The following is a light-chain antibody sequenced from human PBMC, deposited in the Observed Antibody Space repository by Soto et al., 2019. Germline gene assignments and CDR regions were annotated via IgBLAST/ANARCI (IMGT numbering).Light chain of an antibody. V-gene: IGKV1-5*03. J-gene: IGKJ1*01. Sequence: DIQMTQSPSTLSASVGDRVTITCRASQSISSWLAWYQQKPGKAPKLLIYKASSLESGVPSRFSGSGSGTESTLTISSRQPDDFATYYCQQDNSYSWTFGQGTKVEIK. CDR1: QSISSW. CDR3: QQDNSYSWT. CDR2: KAS.